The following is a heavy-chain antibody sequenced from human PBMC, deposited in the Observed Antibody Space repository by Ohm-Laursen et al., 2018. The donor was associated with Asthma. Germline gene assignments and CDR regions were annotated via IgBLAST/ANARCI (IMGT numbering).Heavy chain of an antibody. J-gene: IGHJ4*02. CDR1: GGSISSGDYY. Sequence: TLSLTCTVSGGSISSGDYYWSWIRQHPGKGLEWIGYIYYSGITYSNPSLRSRVSISVDTSKNQFSLNLTPVTAADTAVYYCARGTFYYESTGYYFFDHWGQGALVTVSS. V-gene: IGHV4-31*03. CDR2: IYYSGIT. CDR3: ARGTFYYESTGYYFFDH. D-gene: IGHD3-22*01.